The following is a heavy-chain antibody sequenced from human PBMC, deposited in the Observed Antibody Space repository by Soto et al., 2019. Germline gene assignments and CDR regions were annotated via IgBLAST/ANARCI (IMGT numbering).Heavy chain of an antibody. J-gene: IGHJ4*02. V-gene: IGHV3-30-3*01. Sequence: QVQLVESGGGVVQPGRSLRLSCAASGFTFSSYAMHWVRQAPGKGLEWVAVISYDGSNKYYADSVKGRFTISRDNSKDTLYLQMNSLRAEDTAVYYGARGEYSSGSYPTRGYFDYWGQGTLVTVSS. CDR3: ARGEYSSGSYPTRGYFDY. D-gene: IGHD6-19*01. CDR1: GFTFSSYA. CDR2: ISYDGSNK.